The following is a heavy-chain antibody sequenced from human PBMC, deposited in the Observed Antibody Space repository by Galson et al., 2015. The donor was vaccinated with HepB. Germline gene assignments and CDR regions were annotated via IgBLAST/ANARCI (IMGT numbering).Heavy chain of an antibody. CDR3: ASTIAYCGGDCSSSWSGFFDY. J-gene: IGHJ4*02. CDR2: INPSGGST. CDR1: GYTFTSYY. V-gene: IGHV1-46*01. Sequence: SVKVSCKASGYTFTSYYMHWVRQAPGQGLEWMGIINPSGGSTSYAQKFQGRVTMTRDTSTSTVYMELSSLRSEDTAVYYCASTIAYCGGDCSSSWSGFFDYWGQGTLVTVSS. D-gene: IGHD2-21*01.